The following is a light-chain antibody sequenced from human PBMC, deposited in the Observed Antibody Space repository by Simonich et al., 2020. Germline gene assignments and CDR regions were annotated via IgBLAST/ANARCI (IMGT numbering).Light chain of an antibody. CDR2: YVS. V-gene: IGLV2-11*01. Sequence: QSALTQPASVSGSPGQSITISCTGPSSDVGGYNYVSWYQQHPGKAPKLMIYYVSKRPSRVPDRCAGSKSGNTASRTISGLQAEEEADYYCCSYAGSYNWVFGGGTKLTVL. CDR1: SSDVGGYNY. CDR3: CSYAGSYNWV. J-gene: IGLJ3*02.